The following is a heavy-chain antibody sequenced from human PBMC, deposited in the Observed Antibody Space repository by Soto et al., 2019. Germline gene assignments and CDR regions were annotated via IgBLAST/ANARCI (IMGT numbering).Heavy chain of an antibody. CDR3: AGTSGYHHPFDY. V-gene: IGHV3-64*01. Sequence: GGSLRLSCAASGFTFSSYAMHWVRQAPGKGLEYVSAISSNGGSTYYVNSVKGRFTISRDNSKNTLYLQMGSLRAEDMAVYYCAGTSGYHHPFDYWGQGTLVTVSS. CDR1: GFTFSSYA. J-gene: IGHJ4*02. CDR2: ISSNGGST. D-gene: IGHD3-22*01.